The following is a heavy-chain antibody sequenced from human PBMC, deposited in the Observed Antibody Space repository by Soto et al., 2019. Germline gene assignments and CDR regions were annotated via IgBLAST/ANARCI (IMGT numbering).Heavy chain of an antibody. V-gene: IGHV4-4*02. Sequence: QVQLQESGPGLVKPSGTLSLTCAVSGGSIRSNNRWSWVRQPPGKGLEWIGEIFHSGSTNYNPSPKTRVTISVDKSKNQFSLKLSSVTAADTAVYYCARVYSGSYSDYWGQGTLVTVSS. D-gene: IGHD1-26*01. CDR2: IFHSGST. CDR1: GGSIRSNNR. CDR3: ARVYSGSYSDY. J-gene: IGHJ4*02.